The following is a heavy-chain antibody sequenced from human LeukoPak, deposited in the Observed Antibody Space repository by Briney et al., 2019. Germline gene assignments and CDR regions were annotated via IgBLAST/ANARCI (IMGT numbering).Heavy chain of an antibody. Sequence: PGGSLRLSCAASGFPFNAYWMTWVRQAPGKGLEWVANIGQDGDTKYYVDSVKGRFTISRDNAMNSLYLQMNSLRAEDTAIYYCARSPPYSTTWYGRSDFWGQGTLVTVSS. CDR2: IGQDGDTK. CDR1: GFPFNAYW. CDR3: ARSPPYSTTWYGRSDF. J-gene: IGHJ4*02. D-gene: IGHD6-13*01. V-gene: IGHV3-7*03.